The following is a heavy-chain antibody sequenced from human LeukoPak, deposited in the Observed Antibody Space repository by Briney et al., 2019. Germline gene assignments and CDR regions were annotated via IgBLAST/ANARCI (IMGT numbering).Heavy chain of an antibody. CDR2: IWSDGTNK. Sequence: PGGSLRLSCVASGFTFSSHGMHWVRQAPGKGLEWGAVIWSDGTNKYFADSVKGRFTISRDNSKNTLYLQMNRLRAEDTAVYYCARARGSSGYSMGAFEIWGQGTMVTVSS. CDR3: ARARGSSGYSMGAFEI. J-gene: IGHJ3*02. CDR1: GFTFSSHG. D-gene: IGHD3-22*01. V-gene: IGHV3-33*01.